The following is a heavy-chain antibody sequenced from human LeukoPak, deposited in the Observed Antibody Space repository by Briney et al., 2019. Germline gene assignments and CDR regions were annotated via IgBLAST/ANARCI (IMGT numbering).Heavy chain of an antibody. Sequence: ASVKVSCKASGGTFSSYAISWVRQAPGQGLEWMGRIIPILGIANYAQKFQGRVTITADKSTSTAYMELSSLRFEDTAVYYCARESCGGDCYSQYYYYGMDVWGQGTTVTVSS. J-gene: IGHJ6*02. D-gene: IGHD2-21*02. V-gene: IGHV1-69*04. CDR2: IIPILGIA. CDR1: GGTFSSYA. CDR3: ARESCGGDCYSQYYYYGMDV.